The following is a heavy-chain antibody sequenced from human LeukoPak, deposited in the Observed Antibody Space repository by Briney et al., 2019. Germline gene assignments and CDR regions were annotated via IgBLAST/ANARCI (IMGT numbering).Heavy chain of an antibody. CDR3: AKGLRALEGFDY. J-gene: IGHJ4*02. CDR1: GFTFSSNA. Sequence: GGSLRLSCAASGFTFSSNAMSWVRQAPGKGLEWVSAISGSGGSTYYADSVKGRFTISRDNSKNTLYLQMNSLRAEDTAVYYCAKGLRALEGFDYWGQGTLVTVSS. V-gene: IGHV3-23*01. CDR2: ISGSGGST. D-gene: IGHD5-18*01.